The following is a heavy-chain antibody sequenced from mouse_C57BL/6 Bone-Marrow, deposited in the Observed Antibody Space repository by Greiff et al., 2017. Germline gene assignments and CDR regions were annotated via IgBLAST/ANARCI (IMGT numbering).Heavy chain of an antibody. J-gene: IGHJ1*03. CDR1: GFTFSSYA. D-gene: IGHD2-4*01. CDR2: ISDGGSYT. CDR3: ARGVYYDYGGYFDV. V-gene: IGHV5-4*03. Sequence: EVKVVESGGGLVKPGGSLKLSCAASGFTFSSYAMSWVRQTPEKRLEWVATISDGGSYTYYPDNVKGRFTISRDNAKNNLYLQMSHLKSEDTAMYYCARGVYYDYGGYFDVGGTGTTVTVSS.